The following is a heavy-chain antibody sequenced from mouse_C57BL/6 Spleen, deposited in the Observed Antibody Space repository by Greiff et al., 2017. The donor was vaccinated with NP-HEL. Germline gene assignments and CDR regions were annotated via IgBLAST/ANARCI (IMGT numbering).Heavy chain of an antibody. J-gene: IGHJ4*01. CDR1: GYTFTSYW. V-gene: IGHV1-69*01. Sequence: QVPLQQSGAELVMPGASVKLSCKASGYTFTSYWMHWVKQRPGQGLEWIGDIDPSDSYTNYNQKFKGKSTLTVDKSSSTAYMQLSSLTSEDSAVYYCARYPGRNYYAMDYWGQGTSVTVSS. D-gene: IGHD3-3*01. CDR2: IDPSDSYT. CDR3: ARYPGRNYYAMDY.